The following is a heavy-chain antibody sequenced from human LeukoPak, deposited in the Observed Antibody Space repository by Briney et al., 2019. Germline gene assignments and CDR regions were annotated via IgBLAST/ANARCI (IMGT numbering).Heavy chain of an antibody. Sequence: PGGSLRLSCAASGFTFSSYSMNWVRQAPGKGLEWVSSISSSSSSYIYYADSVKGRFTISRDNAKNSLYLQMNSLRAEDTAVYYCARDRDYYGSGTKDYWGQGTLVTVSS. V-gene: IGHV3-21*01. CDR3: ARDRDYYGSGTKDY. CDR2: ISSSSSSYI. CDR1: GFTFSSYS. J-gene: IGHJ4*02. D-gene: IGHD3-10*01.